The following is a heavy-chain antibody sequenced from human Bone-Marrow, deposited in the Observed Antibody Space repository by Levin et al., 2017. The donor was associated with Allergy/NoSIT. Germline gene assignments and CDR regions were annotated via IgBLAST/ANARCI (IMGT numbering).Heavy chain of an antibody. CDR3: ARAGDWESSVWYGTKDYAMEF. CDR1: GVSINNYF. J-gene: IGHJ6*02. Sequence: SETLSLTCNVSGVSINNYFWSWIRQPPGKGLEWIGYIYSTASSSYNPSLKNRVTMSIETSKNQVSLTLRSVTAAGTAVYYCARAGDWESSVWYGTKDYAMEFWGQGTTVTVSS. V-gene: IGHV4-59*01. D-gene: IGHD6-19*01. CDR2: IYSTASS.